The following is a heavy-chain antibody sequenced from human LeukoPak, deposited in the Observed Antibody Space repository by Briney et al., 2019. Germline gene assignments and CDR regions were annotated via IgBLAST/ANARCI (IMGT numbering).Heavy chain of an antibody. V-gene: IGHV3-74*01. CDR2: INTDGDRT. Sequence: GGSLRLSCAASGFTFFSYEMQWVRQAPGKGLVWVSRINTDGDRTSYADSVKGRLTISRDNAKNTLYLQVNSLRAEDTAVYYCARELPREVTLDYWGQGTLVTVPS. J-gene: IGHJ4*02. CDR1: GFTFFSYE. CDR3: ARELPREVTLDY. D-gene: IGHD2-21*02.